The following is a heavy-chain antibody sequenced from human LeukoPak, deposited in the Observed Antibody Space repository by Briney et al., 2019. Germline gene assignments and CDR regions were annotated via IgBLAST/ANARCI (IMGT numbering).Heavy chain of an antibody. CDR3: ATRLGEFSSRDAFNI. D-gene: IGHD3-16*02. J-gene: IGHJ3*02. CDR1: GYSLTELS. CDR2: FSPGDGET. Sequence: GASVKVSRKVSGYSLTELSMHWVRQAPGKGLEWVGGFSPGDGETIYAQRFQGRVTMTEATSTDTAYMELRSLTYEDTAVYYCATRLGEFSSRDAFNIWGQGTMVTVSS. V-gene: IGHV1-24*01.